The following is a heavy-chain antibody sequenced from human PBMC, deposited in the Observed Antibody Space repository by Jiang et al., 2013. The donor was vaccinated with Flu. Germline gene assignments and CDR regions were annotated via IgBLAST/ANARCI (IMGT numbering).Heavy chain of an antibody. Sequence: PGLVKPSQTLSLTCTVSGGSISSGGYYWSWIRQHPGKGLEWIGYIYYSGSTYYNPSLKSRVTISVDTSKNQFSLKLSSVTAADTAVYYCATIPLRDGYSQAGDAFDIWGQGTMVTVSS. CDR3: ATIPLRDGYSQAGDAFDI. D-gene: IGHD5-24*01. CDR1: GGSISSGGYY. J-gene: IGHJ3*02. CDR2: IYYSGST. V-gene: IGHV4-31*03.